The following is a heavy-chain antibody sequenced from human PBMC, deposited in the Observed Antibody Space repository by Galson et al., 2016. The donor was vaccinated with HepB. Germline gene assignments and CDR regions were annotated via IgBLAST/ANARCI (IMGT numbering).Heavy chain of an antibody. V-gene: IGHV5-51*01. J-gene: IGHJ1*01. CDR1: GYSFTHYW. CDR3: AIPPYSGIYQYFLH. CDR2: IYPGDSDT. D-gene: IGHD1-26*01. Sequence: QSGAEVTKPGESLKISCKGSGYSFTHYWIAWVRQMPGKGLEWMGIIYPGDSDTRYSPSFQGQVTISADKSISTAYLQWSSLKASDAAMYYRAIPPYSGIYQYFLHWGQGTQVTVSS.